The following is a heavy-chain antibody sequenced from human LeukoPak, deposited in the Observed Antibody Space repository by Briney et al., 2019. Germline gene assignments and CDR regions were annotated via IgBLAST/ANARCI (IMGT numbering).Heavy chain of an antibody. D-gene: IGHD1-26*01. V-gene: IGHV1-3*01. CDR1: GFTFTIYA. CDR3: ARDPSAGGSYYNWYFDL. J-gene: IGHJ2*01. Sequence: ASVNVSCTSSGFTFTIYAMHWVRQAPGQRLEWMGWINAGNGNTKYSQKFQGRVTIIKDTSASTAYMELTSLTSEDTAVYYCARDPSAGGSYYNWYFDLWGRGTLVTVSS. CDR2: INAGNGNT.